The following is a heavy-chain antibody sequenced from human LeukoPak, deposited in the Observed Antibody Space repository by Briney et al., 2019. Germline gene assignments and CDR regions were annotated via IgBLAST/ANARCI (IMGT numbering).Heavy chain of an antibody. CDR3: AKAIRPTRLDY. V-gene: IGHV3-53*01. J-gene: IGHJ4*02. Sequence: GGSLRLSCAASQFSVSTSYMSWVRQPPGKGLEWVSVMYSGGSSYNADSVKGRFTISRDNSKNTLYLQMDSLRVEDTAVYYCAKAIRPTRLDYWGQGTLVTVSS. CDR2: MYSGGSS. D-gene: IGHD5-12*01. CDR1: QFSVSTSY.